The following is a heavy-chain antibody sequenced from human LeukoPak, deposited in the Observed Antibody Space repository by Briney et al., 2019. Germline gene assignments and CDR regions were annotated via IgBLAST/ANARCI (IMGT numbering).Heavy chain of an antibody. CDR2: IYYSGST. Sequence: SETLSLTCTVSGGSISSYYWSWIRQPPGKGLEWIGYIYYSGSTNYNPSLKSRVTISVDTSKNQFSLKLSSVTAADTAVYYCAREQWLVRGSEDWGQGTLVTVSS. V-gene: IGHV4-59*01. D-gene: IGHD6-19*01. CDR1: GGSISSYY. J-gene: IGHJ4*02. CDR3: AREQWLVRGSED.